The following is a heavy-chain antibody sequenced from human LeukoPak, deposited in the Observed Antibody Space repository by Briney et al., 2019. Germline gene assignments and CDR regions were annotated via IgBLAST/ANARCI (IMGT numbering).Heavy chain of an antibody. CDR2: ISGSGGST. D-gene: IGHD2-2*01. CDR1: GFTFSSYA. Sequence: HPGGSLRLSCAASGFTFSSYAMSWVRQAPGKGLEWVSAISGSGGSTYYADSVKGRFTISRDNSKNTLYLQMNSLRAEDTAVYYCAKDGEYCSSTSCFLPPFDYWGQGTLVTVSS. V-gene: IGHV3-23*01. CDR3: AKDGEYCSSTSCFLPPFDY. J-gene: IGHJ4*02.